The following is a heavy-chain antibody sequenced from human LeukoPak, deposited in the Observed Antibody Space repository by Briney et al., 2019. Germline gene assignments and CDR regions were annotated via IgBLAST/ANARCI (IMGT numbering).Heavy chain of an antibody. V-gene: IGHV1-69*04. CDR1: GGTFSSYA. J-gene: IGHJ5*02. CDR2: IIPILGTA. Sequence: GASVKVSCKASGGTFSSYAISWVRQAPGQGLEWMGRIIPILGTANYAQKFQGRVTIAADKSTSTAYMELSSLRSEDTAVYYRARDVDWFDPWGQGTLVTVSS. CDR3: ARDVDWFDP.